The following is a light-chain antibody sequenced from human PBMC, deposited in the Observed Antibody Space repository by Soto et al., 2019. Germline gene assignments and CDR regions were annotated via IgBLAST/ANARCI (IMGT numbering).Light chain of an antibody. Sequence: QSVLTQPASVSGSPGQSITISCTGTSSDVGGYNYVSWYQQHPGKAPKLMIYEVSNRPSGVSNRFSGSKSGNTASLTISGLQAEDEADYYCNSYTNTGTLHVVFGGGTKLTVL. CDR2: EVS. CDR3: NSYTNTGTLHVV. J-gene: IGLJ2*01. V-gene: IGLV2-14*01. CDR1: SSDVGGYNY.